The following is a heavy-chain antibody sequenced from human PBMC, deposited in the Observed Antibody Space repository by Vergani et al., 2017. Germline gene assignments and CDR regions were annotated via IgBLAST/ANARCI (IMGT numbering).Heavy chain of an antibody. Sequence: QVQLVESGGGVVQRGGSLRLSCATSGFTLSNYDMQCIRQGPGKGLEFLAFIQFDGSNQYYADSVKGRFTISRDFSKNTLYLQMNSRRTDDTATYYCAKHFRGWGIDYWGQGTQFIVSS. CDR2: IQFDGSNQ. D-gene: IGHD3-16*01. CDR3: AKHFRGWGIDY. V-gene: IGHV3-30*02. J-gene: IGHJ4*02. CDR1: GFTLSNYD.